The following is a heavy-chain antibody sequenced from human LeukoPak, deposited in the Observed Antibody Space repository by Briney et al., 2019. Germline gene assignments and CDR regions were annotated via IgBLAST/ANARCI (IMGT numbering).Heavy chain of an antibody. V-gene: IGHV4-39*01. Sequence: SETLSLTCTVSGGSVSNNNYYWGWIRQPPGKGLEWIGSLSYSGSTYYNPSLKSRVTISVDTSKNQFSLKVSSVTAADTAAYYCARVLAAAAHFDYWGQETLVTVSS. J-gene: IGHJ4*02. D-gene: IGHD6-13*01. CDR1: GGSVSNNNYY. CDR2: LSYSGST. CDR3: ARVLAAAAHFDY.